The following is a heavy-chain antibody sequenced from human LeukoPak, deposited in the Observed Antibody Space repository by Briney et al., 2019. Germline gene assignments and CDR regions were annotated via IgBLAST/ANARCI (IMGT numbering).Heavy chain of an antibody. D-gene: IGHD5-18*01. J-gene: IGHJ3*02. CDR3: ARDSGYSYGIWAFAI. Sequence: SETLSLTCAVSGGSISSSNWWSWVRQPPGKGLEWIGEIYHSGSTNYNPSLKSRVTISVDKSKNQFSLKLSSVTAADTAVYYCARDSGYSYGIWAFAIWGQGTMVTVSS. CDR2: IYHSGST. V-gene: IGHV4-4*02. CDR1: GGSISSSNW.